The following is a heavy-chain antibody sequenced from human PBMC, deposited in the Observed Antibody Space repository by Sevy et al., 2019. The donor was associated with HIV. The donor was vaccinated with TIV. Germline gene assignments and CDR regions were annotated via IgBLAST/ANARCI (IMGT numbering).Heavy chain of an antibody. J-gene: IGHJ4*02. Sequence: SETLSLTCTVSGGSISSSSYYWGWIRQPPGKGLEWIGSIYYSGSTYYNPSLKSRVTISVDTSKNQCSLKLSSVTAADTAVYYCAGGTYDILTGYYGLPNYWGQGTLVTVSS. CDR2: IYYSGST. CDR1: GGSISSSSYY. D-gene: IGHD3-9*01. V-gene: IGHV4-39*01. CDR3: AGGTYDILTGYYGLPNY.